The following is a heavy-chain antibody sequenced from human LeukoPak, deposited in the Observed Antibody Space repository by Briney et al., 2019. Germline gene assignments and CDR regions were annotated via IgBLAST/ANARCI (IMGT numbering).Heavy chain of an antibody. CDR1: GGSISSYY. J-gene: IGHJ5*02. V-gene: IGHV4-34*01. Sequence: SETLSLTCTVSGGSISSYYWNWIRQPPGKGLEWIGEINHSGSTNYNPSLKSRVTISVDTSKNQFSLKLRSVTAADTAVYYCARGRRSPNWFDPWGQGTLVTVSS. D-gene: IGHD6-25*01. CDR3: ARGRRSPNWFDP. CDR2: INHSGST.